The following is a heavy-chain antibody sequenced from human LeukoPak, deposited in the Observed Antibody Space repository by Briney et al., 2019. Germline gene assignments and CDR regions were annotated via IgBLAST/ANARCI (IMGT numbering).Heavy chain of an antibody. Sequence: GGSLRLSCAASGFTFDDYAMHWVRQAPGKGLEWVSGINWNGGSTGYADSVKGRFTISRDNAKNSLYLQMNSLRAEDTALYYCARDRRGSSWYFGYWGQGTLVTVSS. CDR2: INWNGGST. CDR1: GFTFDDYA. V-gene: IGHV3-20*04. CDR3: ARDRRGSSWYFGY. D-gene: IGHD6-13*01. J-gene: IGHJ4*02.